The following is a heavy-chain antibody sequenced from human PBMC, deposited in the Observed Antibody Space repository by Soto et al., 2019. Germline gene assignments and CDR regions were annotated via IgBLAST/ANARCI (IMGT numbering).Heavy chain of an antibody. Sequence: GGSLRLSCAASGFTFNNYAMNWVRQAPGKGLEWVSTISGSGATTYYADSVKGRFTISRDKSKNTVYLQMSSLRAGDTAVCYCARHFYDSSGYSDYWGQGTLVTVSS. CDR1: GFTFNNYA. CDR2: ISGSGATT. J-gene: IGHJ4*02. D-gene: IGHD3-22*01. CDR3: ARHFYDSSGYSDY. V-gene: IGHV3-23*01.